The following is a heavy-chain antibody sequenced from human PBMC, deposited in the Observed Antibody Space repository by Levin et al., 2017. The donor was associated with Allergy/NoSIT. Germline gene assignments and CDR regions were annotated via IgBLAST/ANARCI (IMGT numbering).Heavy chain of an antibody. CDR1: GYSFTSYD. CDR3: ARSDHYYAGSRTVDF. V-gene: IGHV1-8*01. J-gene: IGHJ4*02. D-gene: IGHD3-10*01. CDR2: MNPNTGST. Sequence: AASVKVSCKASGYSFTSYDINWVRQAAGQGLEWMGWMNPNTGSTGYVERFQGRVTMTRDTSTSTAYMELDSLTSEDTAVYYCARSDHYYAGSRTVDFWGQGTLVTVSS.